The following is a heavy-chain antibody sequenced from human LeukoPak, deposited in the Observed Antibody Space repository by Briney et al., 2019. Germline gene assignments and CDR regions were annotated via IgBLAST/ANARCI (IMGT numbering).Heavy chain of an antibody. Sequence: PGGSLRLSCAASGFTFSSYAMSWVRQAPGKGLEWVSAISGSGGSTYYADSVKGRFAISRDNSKNTLYLQMNSLRAEDTAVYYCAKDEGIAAAGYYFDYWGQGTLVTVSS. D-gene: IGHD6-13*01. V-gene: IGHV3-23*01. CDR2: ISGSGGST. CDR3: AKDEGIAAAGYYFDY. CDR1: GFTFSSYA. J-gene: IGHJ4*02.